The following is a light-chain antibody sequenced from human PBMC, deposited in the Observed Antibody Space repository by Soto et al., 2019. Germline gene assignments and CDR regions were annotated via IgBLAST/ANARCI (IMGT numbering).Light chain of an antibody. CDR2: EVS. J-gene: IGLJ1*01. V-gene: IGLV2-14*01. CDR1: SSDAGGYNY. Sequence: QSALTQPASVSGSPGQAITISCTGTSSDAGGYNYVSWYQQHPGKAPKLMIYEVSNRPSGVSNRFSGSKSGNTASLTISGIQAEDEADYYGSSYTSSSKVFGTGTKLTV. CDR3: SSYTSSSKV.